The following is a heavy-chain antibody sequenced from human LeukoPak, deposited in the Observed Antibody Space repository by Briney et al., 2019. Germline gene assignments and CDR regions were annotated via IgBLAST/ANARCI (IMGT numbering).Heavy chain of an antibody. CDR2: INPNSGGT. CDR3: ATDIQRYSGYDLDY. D-gene: IGHD5-12*01. V-gene: IGHV1-2*02. Sequence: ASVKVSCKASGYTFTGYYMHWVRQAPGQGLEWMGWINPNSGGTNYAQKFQGRVTMTRDTSISTAYMELSRLRSDDTAVYYCATDIQRYSGYDLDYWGQGTLVTVSS. J-gene: IGHJ4*02. CDR1: GYTFTGYY.